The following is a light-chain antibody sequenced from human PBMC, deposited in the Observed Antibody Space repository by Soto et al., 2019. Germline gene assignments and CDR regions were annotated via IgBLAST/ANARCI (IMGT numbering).Light chain of an antibody. CDR1: QSVSSN. CDR3: QQYNNWPPLT. Sequence: EIVMTQSPATLSVSPGERANLSCRASQSVSSNLAWYQQKPGQAPRLLIYGASTRATGIPARFSGGGSGTEFTLTISGLQSEDFAVYYCQQYNNWPPLTFGGGTKVEIK. V-gene: IGKV3D-15*01. J-gene: IGKJ4*01. CDR2: GAS.